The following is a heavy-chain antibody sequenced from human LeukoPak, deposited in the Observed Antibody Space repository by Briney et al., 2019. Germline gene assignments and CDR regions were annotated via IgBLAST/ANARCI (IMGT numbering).Heavy chain of an antibody. Sequence: SETLSLTCTVSGGSISSGGYYWSWIRQPPGKGLEWIGYIYHSGSTYYNPSHKSRVTISVDRSKNQFSLKLSSVTAADTAVYYCARDQSITYGSGIRGWFDPWGQGTLVTVSS. CDR3: ARDQSITYGSGIRGWFDP. D-gene: IGHD3-10*01. J-gene: IGHJ5*02. CDR2: IYHSGST. V-gene: IGHV4-30-2*01. CDR1: GGSISSGGYY.